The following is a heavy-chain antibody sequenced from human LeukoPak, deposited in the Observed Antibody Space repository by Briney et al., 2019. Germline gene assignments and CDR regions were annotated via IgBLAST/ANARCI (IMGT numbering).Heavy chain of an antibody. CDR2: IYYSGST. CDR1: GGSISSGDYY. Sequence: SETLSLTCTVSGGSISSGDYYWSWIRQPPGKGLEWIGYIYYSGSTYYNPSLKSRVTISVDTSKNQFSLKLSSVTAADTAVYYCARGRALPGIAADWDQGTLVTVSS. J-gene: IGHJ4*02. V-gene: IGHV4-30-4*01. CDR3: ARGRALPGIAAD. D-gene: IGHD6-13*01.